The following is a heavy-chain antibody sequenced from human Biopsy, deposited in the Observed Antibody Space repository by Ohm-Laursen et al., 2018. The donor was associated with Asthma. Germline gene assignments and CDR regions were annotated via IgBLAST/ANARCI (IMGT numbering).Heavy chain of an antibody. J-gene: IGHJ4*02. V-gene: IGHV1-69*13. CDR3: ASDFPKDYVRYNFQF. CDR2: IMTVFGTT. Sequence: SVKVSCKAPGGTFSNFAISWVRQAPGQGLEWLGGIMTVFGTTNYAQKFQGRVTITADESTSAAYMELSSLSSDDTAVYYCASDFPKDYVRYNFQFWGQGTLVTVSS. D-gene: IGHD4-17*01. CDR1: GGTFSNFA.